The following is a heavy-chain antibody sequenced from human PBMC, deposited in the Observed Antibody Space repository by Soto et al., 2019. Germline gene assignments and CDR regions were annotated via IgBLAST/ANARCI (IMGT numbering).Heavy chain of an antibody. CDR2: ISWNSGSI. CDR1: GFTFDDYA. D-gene: IGHD6-19*01. Sequence: GGSLRLSCAASGFTFDDYAMHWVRQAPGKGLEWVSGISWNSGSIGYADSVKGRFTISRDNAKNSLYLQMNSLRAEDTALYYCAKSIVAVAGSYYYYYGMDVWGQGTTVTVSS. J-gene: IGHJ6*02. CDR3: AKSIVAVAGSYYYYYGMDV. V-gene: IGHV3-9*01.